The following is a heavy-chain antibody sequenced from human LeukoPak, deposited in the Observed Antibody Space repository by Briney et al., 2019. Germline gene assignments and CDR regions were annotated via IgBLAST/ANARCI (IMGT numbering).Heavy chain of an antibody. CDR3: ARGLDNWNVYIFDY. D-gene: IGHD1-20*01. CDR2: IYHSGNT. CDR1: GYSISSGYY. Sequence: SETLSLTCTVSGYSISSGYYWGWIRQPPGKGLEWIGTIYHSGNTYKNPSLKSRVTISVDTSKSQFSLKLSSVTAADTAVYYCARGLDNWNVYIFDYWGLGTLVTVSS. V-gene: IGHV4-38-2*02. J-gene: IGHJ4*02.